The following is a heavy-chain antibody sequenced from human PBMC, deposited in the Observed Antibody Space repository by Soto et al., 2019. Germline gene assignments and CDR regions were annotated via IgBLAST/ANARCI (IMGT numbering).Heavy chain of an antibody. J-gene: IGHJ4*02. CDR1: GFTFSNYG. CDR2: MSRDGGVT. Sequence: EVQLLESGGGLVQPGGSLRLSCAASGFTFSNYGMTWVRQAPGKGLEWVSGMSRDGGVTDYTDSVKGRFTISRDISKNTLYLKMNSLRAEDTAVYYCAKIDKFNPQSSGWANRFDYWGQGTRVTVSS. V-gene: IGHV3-23*01. D-gene: IGHD6-19*01. CDR3: AKIDKFNPQSSGWANRFDY.